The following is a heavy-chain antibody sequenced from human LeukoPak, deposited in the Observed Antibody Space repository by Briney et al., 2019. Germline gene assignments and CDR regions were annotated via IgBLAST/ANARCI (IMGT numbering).Heavy chain of an antibody. Sequence: SETLSLTCTVSGGSFNSGHHYCSWTRHHPGKGLEWVGFIHFSGDIYYNPSLAGRLTISVDTSKNQFSLRLTSVTAADTAIYFCSRGADKAKGGEYWGQGALVTVSS. D-gene: IGHD1-26*01. CDR1: GGSFNSGHHY. J-gene: IGHJ4*02. CDR3: SRGADKAKGGEY. V-gene: IGHV4-30-4*01. CDR2: IHFSGDI.